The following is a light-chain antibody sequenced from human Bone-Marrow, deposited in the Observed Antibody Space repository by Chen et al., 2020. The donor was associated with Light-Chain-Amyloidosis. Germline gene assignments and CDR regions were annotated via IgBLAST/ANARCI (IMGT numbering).Light chain of an antibody. CDR3: QQYSTSPLT. Sequence: EIVLTQSPGTLSLSPGDRATLSCRTSQSISSTYLAWYQQKPGQAPRLLIYGVSSRATGIADRFSGSGSGTDFTLTISRLEPEDFAVYYCQQYSTSPLTFSGGTKVEIK. J-gene: IGKJ4*01. V-gene: IGKV3-20*01. CDR2: GVS. CDR1: QSISSTY.